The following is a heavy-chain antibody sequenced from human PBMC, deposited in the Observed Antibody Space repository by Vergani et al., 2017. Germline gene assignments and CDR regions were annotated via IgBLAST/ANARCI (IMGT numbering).Heavy chain of an antibody. D-gene: IGHD6-13*01. CDR3: ARDGEGGEIAATYGMDV. J-gene: IGHJ6*02. V-gene: IGHV1-18*01. Sequence: QVQLVQSGAEVKKPGASVKVSCKASGYTFTSYGISWVRQAPGQGLEWMGWVSAYNGNTNYAQKLQGRVTMTTDTSTSTAYMELRSLRSDDTAVYYCARDGEGGEIAATYGMDVWGQGTTVTVSS. CDR2: VSAYNGNT. CDR1: GYTFTSYG.